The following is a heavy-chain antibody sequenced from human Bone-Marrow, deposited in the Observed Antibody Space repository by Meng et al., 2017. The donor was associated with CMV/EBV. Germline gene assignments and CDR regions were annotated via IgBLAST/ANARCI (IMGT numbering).Heavy chain of an antibody. J-gene: IGHJ6*01. CDR1: GFTFDDYT. CDR3: AKGQEGRSHYYYYHGMDV. V-gene: IGHV3-43*01. CDR2: ISWDGGTT. Sequence: GGSLRLSCAASGFTFDDYTMHWVRQAPGKGLEWVSLISWDGGTTYYADSVKGRFTISRDNSKNSLYLQMNSLRTEDTALYYCAKGQEGRSHYYYYHGMDVWGQGTTVTGYS.